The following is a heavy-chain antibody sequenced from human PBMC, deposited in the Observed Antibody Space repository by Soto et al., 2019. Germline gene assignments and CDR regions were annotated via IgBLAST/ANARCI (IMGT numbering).Heavy chain of an antibody. V-gene: IGHV4-34*01. J-gene: IGHJ4*02. CDR2: INHSGST. Sequence: QVQLQQWGAGLLKPSETLSLTCAVYGGSFSGYYWSWIRQPPGKGLEWIGEINHSGSTNYNPSLKSRVTISVDTSKNQFSLKLSSVTAADTAVYYCARGDYGLLGFDYWGQGTLVTVSS. D-gene: IGHD4-17*01. CDR1: GGSFSGYY. CDR3: ARGDYGLLGFDY.